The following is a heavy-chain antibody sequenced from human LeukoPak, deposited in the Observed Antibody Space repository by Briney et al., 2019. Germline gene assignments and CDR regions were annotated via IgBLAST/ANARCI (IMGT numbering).Heavy chain of an antibody. V-gene: IGHV3-23*01. CDR2: ISGSGESK. CDR1: GFSFSIA. D-gene: IGHD1-26*01. Sequence: PGGSLRLSCAASGFSFSIAMSWVRQAPGKGLEWVSAISGSGESKYYEDSVKGRFTISRDNSKNTVDVQMNSLRAEDTAVYYCAKDVGGTNFHYMDVWGKGTTVIVSS. CDR3: AKDVGGTNFHYMDV. J-gene: IGHJ6*03.